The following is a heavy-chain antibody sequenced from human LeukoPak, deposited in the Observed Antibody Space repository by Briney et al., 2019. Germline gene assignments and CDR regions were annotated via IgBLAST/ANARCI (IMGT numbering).Heavy chain of an antibody. CDR3: AKTRDTVLNEY. Sequence: ASVKVSCKASGYIFINYGISWVRQAPGQGLEWMGWISPYNGHTNYEPNLQDRLTMTTDTSTSTAYMELRSQTSDDTAVYYCAKTRDTVLNEYWGQGTLVTVSS. CDR1: GYIFINYG. CDR2: ISPYNGHT. J-gene: IGHJ4*02. V-gene: IGHV1-18*01. D-gene: IGHD3-10*01.